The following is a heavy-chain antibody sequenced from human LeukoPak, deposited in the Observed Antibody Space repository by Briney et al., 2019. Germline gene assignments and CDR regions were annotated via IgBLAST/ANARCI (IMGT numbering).Heavy chain of an antibody. CDR3: ARGSHYYDSSGYFMDAFDI. V-gene: IGHV1-69*05. CDR1: GGTFSSYA. J-gene: IGHJ3*02. CDR2: IIPIFGTA. Sequence: SVKVSCKASGGTFSSYAISWVRQAPGQGFEWMGRIIPIFGTANYAQKFQGRVTITTDESTSTAYMELSSLRSEDTAVYYCARGSHYYDSSGYFMDAFDIWGQGTMVTVSS. D-gene: IGHD3-22*01.